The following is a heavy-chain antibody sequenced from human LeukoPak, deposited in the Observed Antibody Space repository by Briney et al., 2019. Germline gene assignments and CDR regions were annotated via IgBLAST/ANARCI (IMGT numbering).Heavy chain of an antibody. CDR1: GYTFTSYD. Sequence: RASVKVSCEASGYTFTSYDINWVRQATGQRLEWMGWMNPNSGNTGYAQRFQGRVTMTRNTSISTAYMELSSLRSEDTAVYYCARAYSSGLIDYWGQGTLVTVSS. D-gene: IGHD6-19*01. CDR3: ARAYSSGLIDY. CDR2: MNPNSGNT. J-gene: IGHJ4*02. V-gene: IGHV1-8*01.